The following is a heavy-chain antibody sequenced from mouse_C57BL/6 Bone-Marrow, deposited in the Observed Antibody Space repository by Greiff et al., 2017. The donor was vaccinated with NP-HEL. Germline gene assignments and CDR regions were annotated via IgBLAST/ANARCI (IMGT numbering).Heavy chain of an antibody. Sequence: VQLKESGPELVKPGASVKISCKASGYSFTGYYMHWVKQSHGNILDWIGYIYPYNGVSSYNQKFKGKATLTVDKSSSTAYMELRSLTSEDSAVYYCARYGPARGNYEDYAMDYWGQGTSVTVSS. V-gene: IGHV1-31*01. J-gene: IGHJ4*01. D-gene: IGHD2-1*01. CDR2: IYPYNGVS. CDR3: ARYGPARGNYEDYAMDY. CDR1: GYSFTGYY.